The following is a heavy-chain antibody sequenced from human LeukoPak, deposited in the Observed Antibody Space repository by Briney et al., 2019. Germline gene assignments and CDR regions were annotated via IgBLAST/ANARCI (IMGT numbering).Heavy chain of an antibody. CDR1: GFTFSNYG. CDR3: ARDFGRDAFDI. V-gene: IGHV3-53*04. Sequence: GRSLRLSCAASGFTFSNYGMHWVRQAPGKGLEWVSVIYSGGSTYYADSVKGRFTISRHNSKNTLYLQMNSLRAEDTAVYYCARDFGRDAFDIWGQGTMVTVSS. J-gene: IGHJ3*02. CDR2: IYSGGST. D-gene: IGHD2-15*01.